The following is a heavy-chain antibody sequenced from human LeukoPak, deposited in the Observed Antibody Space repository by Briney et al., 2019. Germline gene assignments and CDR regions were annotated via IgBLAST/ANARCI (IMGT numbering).Heavy chain of an antibody. Sequence: SETLSLTCAVYGGSFSGYYWSWIRQPPGKGLEWIGEINHSGSTNYNPSLKSRVTISVDTSKNQFSLKLSSVTAADTAVYYCARGRQWELPFNRFDPWGQGTLVTVSS. D-gene: IGHD1-26*01. CDR1: GGSFSGYY. J-gene: IGHJ5*02. V-gene: IGHV4-34*01. CDR2: INHSGST. CDR3: ARGRQWELPFNRFDP.